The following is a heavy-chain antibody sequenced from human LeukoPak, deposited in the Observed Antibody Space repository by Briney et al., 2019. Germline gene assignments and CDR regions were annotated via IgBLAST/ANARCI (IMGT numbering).Heavy chain of an antibody. CDR2: ISSSGSTI. J-gene: IGHJ4*02. D-gene: IGHD3-22*01. CDR3: ARAVPDLPYYYDSSGTYDY. V-gene: IGHV3-48*03. CDR1: GFTFSSYE. Sequence: GGSLRLSCAASGFTFSSYEMNWARQAPGKGLEWVSYISSSGSTIYYADSVKGRFTISRDNAKNSLYLQMNSLRAEDTAVYYCARAVPDLPYYYDSSGTYDYWGQGTLATVSS.